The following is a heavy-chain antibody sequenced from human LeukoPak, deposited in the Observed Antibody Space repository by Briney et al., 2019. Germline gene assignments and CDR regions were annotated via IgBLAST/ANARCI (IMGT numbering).Heavy chain of an antibody. CDR3: ARGGAPEY. J-gene: IGHJ4*02. CDR1: GGSISNYY. Sequence: PSETLSLTCTASGGSISNYYWSWIRPPAGKGLEWIGRIHSSGGTNYNPSLKSRVTMSVDTSTNLVSLKLSSVTAADTAVYYCARGGAPEYWGQGTLVTVYS. V-gene: IGHV4-4*07. CDR2: IHSSGGT.